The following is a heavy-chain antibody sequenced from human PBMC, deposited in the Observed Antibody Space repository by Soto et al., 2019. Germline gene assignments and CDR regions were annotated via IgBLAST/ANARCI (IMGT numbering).Heavy chain of an antibody. D-gene: IGHD1-7*01. CDR1: GGSISSYY. CDR3: ASRTGTTRWDY. CDR2: IYYSGST. Sequence: SETLSLTCTVSGGSISSYYWSWIRQPPGEGLEWIGYIYYSGSTNYNPSLKSRVTISVDTSKNQFSLKLSSMTAADTAVYYCASRTGTTRWDYWGQGTLVTVSS. J-gene: IGHJ4*02. V-gene: IGHV4-59*01.